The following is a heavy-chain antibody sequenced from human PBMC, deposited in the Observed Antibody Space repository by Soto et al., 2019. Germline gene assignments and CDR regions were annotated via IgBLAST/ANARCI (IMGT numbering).Heavy chain of an antibody. Sequence: VASVKVSCKASGYTFTSYAMHWVRQAPGQRLEWMGWINAGNGNTKYSQKFQGRVTITRDTSASTAYMELSSLRSEDTAVYYCARQYSSSFPYYYYGMDVWGQGTTVTSP. CDR3: ARQYSSSFPYYYYGMDV. CDR2: INAGNGNT. D-gene: IGHD6-6*01. J-gene: IGHJ6*02. CDR1: GYTFTSYA. V-gene: IGHV1-3*01.